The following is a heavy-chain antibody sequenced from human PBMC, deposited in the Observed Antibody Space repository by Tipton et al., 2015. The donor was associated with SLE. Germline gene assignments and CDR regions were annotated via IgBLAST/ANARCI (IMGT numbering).Heavy chain of an antibody. V-gene: IGHV4-4*07. Sequence: TLSLTCTVSGGSISSDSWSWIRQPAGKGLEGIGRIYITGSTNYSPPLKSRATLSVDTSKNQFSLKLTSVTAADTAVYYCARRGHGSGTWGQGTLVTVSS. CDR3: ARRGHGSGT. J-gene: IGHJ5*02. CDR2: IYITGST. CDR1: GGSISSDS. D-gene: IGHD3-10*01.